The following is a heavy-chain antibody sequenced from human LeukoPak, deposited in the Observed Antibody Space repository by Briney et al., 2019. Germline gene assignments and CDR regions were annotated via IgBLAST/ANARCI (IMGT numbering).Heavy chain of an antibody. Sequence: GGSLRLSCAASGFTFSSYAMSWVREAPGEGREWVSAISGSGGSTSYVDSVKARFPISRDNSKNTLYLQMSAVGAEDKAGYYCAKEAVTGGYWGQGTLVTVSS. CDR1: GFTFSSYA. J-gene: IGHJ4*02. V-gene: IGHV3-23*01. D-gene: IGHD2-21*02. CDR2: ISGSGGST. CDR3: AKEAVTGGY.